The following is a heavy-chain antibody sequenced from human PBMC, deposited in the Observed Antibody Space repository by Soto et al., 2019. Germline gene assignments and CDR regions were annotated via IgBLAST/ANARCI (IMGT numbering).Heavy chain of an antibody. CDR3: ARVGAAAGPYYFDY. D-gene: IGHD6-13*01. CDR1: GYTFTNYA. J-gene: IGHJ4*02. Sequence: GASVKVSCKASGYTFTNYAIHWVCQAPGQRLEWMGWINAGNGNTKYSQKFQGRVTITRDMSASTAYMELSSLRSEDTAVYYCARVGAAAGPYYFDYWGQGTLVTVSS. V-gene: IGHV1-3*01. CDR2: INAGNGNT.